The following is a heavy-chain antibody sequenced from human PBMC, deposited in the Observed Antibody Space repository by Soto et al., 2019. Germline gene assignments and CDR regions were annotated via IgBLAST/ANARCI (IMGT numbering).Heavy chain of an antibody. J-gene: IGHJ6*02. CDR1: GFTFSSYA. CDR2: ISGSGGST. V-gene: IGHV3-23*01. CDR3: AKDQLRYYYYGMDV. D-gene: IGHD3-16*01. Sequence: PGGSLRLSCAASGFTFSSYAMSWVRQAPGKGLEWVSAISGSGGSTYYADSVKGRFTISRDNSKNTLYLQMNSLRAGDTAVYYCAKDQLRYYYYGMDVWGQGTTVTVSS.